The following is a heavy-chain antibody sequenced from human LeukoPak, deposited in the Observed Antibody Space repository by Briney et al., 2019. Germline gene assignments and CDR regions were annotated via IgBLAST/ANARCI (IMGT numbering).Heavy chain of an antibody. Sequence: GGSLRLSCAVSEFTFSKFWMSWVRQAPGRGLEWVANIHPEGNEKYHVESVKGRFTISRDNAKNLLFLQMNGLRVEDTAVYYCARGDDFSGDHWGQGTLVTVSS. CDR3: ARGDDFSGDH. J-gene: IGHJ4*02. CDR2: IHPEGNEK. V-gene: IGHV3-7*04. CDR1: EFTFSKFW. D-gene: IGHD1-1*01.